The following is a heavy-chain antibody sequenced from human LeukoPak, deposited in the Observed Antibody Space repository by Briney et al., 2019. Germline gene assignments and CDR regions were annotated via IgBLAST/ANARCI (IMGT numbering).Heavy chain of an antibody. D-gene: IGHD1-26*01. CDR3: ARGPGGSRGAFDI. Sequence: ASVKVPCKASGYTFTGYYMHWVRQAPGQGLEWMGWINPNSGGTNYAQKFQGRVTMTRDTSISTAYMELSRLRSDDTAVYYCARGPGGSRGAFDIWGQGTMVTVSS. J-gene: IGHJ3*02. CDR1: GYTFTGYY. V-gene: IGHV1-2*02. CDR2: INPNSGGT.